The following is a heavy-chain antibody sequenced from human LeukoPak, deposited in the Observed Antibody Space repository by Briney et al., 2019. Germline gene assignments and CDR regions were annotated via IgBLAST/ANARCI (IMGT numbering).Heavy chain of an antibody. Sequence: SETLSLTCTVSGGSISGYYWSWIRQPPGKGLEWIGYISSSGRTNYNTSLKSRFTMSIDTSKNQFSLKLSSLTAADTAVYYCARPLEATVTVPFDYWGQGTLVTVSS. CDR1: GGSISGYY. CDR3: ARPLEATVTVPFDY. CDR2: ISSSGRT. D-gene: IGHD4-17*01. J-gene: IGHJ4*02. V-gene: IGHV4-59*08.